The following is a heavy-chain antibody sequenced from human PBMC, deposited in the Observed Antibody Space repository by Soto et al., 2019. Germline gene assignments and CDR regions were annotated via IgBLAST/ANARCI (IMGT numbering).Heavy chain of an antibody. V-gene: IGHV1-3*01. CDR2: INAGNGNT. CDR1: GYTFTTYA. D-gene: IGHD6-13*01. Sequence: GXSVKVSFNASGYTFTTYAMHLVRQAPGQRLEWMGWINAGNGNTKYSQKFQGRVTITRDTSASTAYMELSSLRSEDTAVYYCARGIAPYYFDYWGQGTLVTVSS. J-gene: IGHJ4*02. CDR3: ARGIAPYYFDY.